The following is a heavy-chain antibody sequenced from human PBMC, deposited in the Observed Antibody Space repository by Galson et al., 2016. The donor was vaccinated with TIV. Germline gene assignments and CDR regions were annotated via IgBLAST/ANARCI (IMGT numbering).Heavy chain of an antibody. CDR1: GYSFTSNW. Sequence: QSGAEVKKPGESLKISCKVSGYSFTSNWIAWVRRMPGKGLEWMAVIYAGDSDTRYSPSFQGQVTISADESVSTAYRQWSNLTASDSAMYFCARAPGYTGYSYGYFDSWGRGTLVTVSS. CDR3: ARAPGYTGYSYGYFDS. J-gene: IGHJ4*02. D-gene: IGHD5-18*01. V-gene: IGHV5-51*03. CDR2: IYAGDSDT.